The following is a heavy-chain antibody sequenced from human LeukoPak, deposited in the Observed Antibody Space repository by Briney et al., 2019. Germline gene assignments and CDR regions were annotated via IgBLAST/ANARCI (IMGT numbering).Heavy chain of an antibody. Sequence: SETLSLTCTVSGGSISSSSYYWGWIRQPPGKGLEWIGSIYYSGSTYYNPSLKSRVTISVDTSKNQFSPKLSSVTAADTAVYYCARQPYCSSTSCYDWFDPWGQGTLVTVSS. CDR3: ARQPYCSSTSCYDWFDP. CDR1: GGSISSSSYY. D-gene: IGHD2-2*01. J-gene: IGHJ5*02. V-gene: IGHV4-39*01. CDR2: IYYSGST.